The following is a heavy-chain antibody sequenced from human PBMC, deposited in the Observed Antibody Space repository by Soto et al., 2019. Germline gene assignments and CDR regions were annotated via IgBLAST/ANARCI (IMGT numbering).Heavy chain of an antibody. V-gene: IGHV4-59*08. Sequence: SETLSLTCTVSGGSLSNNYWSWIRQPPGKALEWIGYIYYTGSIKYNPSLESRVTLSLDTSKNQFSMKLSSVTAADTAVYFCARKQAGFFYGIDYWGQGTLVTVSS. D-gene: IGHD3-3*01. CDR3: ARKQAGFFYGIDY. J-gene: IGHJ4*02. CDR2: IYYTGSI. CDR1: GGSLSNNY.